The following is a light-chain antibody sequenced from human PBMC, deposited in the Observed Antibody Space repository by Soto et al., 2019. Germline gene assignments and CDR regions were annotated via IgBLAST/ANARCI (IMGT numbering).Light chain of an antibody. CDR1: ESVSSSY. V-gene: IGKV3-20*01. CDR2: SVS. J-gene: IGKJ3*01. Sequence: EIVLTQSPGTLSLSPGERATLSCRASESVSSSYLAWYQQKPGQAPRLLIYSVSSRATGIPARFSGSGSGTDFTLTISRLEPEDFAVYYCQQYGSSPPITFGPGTKVDFK. CDR3: QQYGSSPPIT.